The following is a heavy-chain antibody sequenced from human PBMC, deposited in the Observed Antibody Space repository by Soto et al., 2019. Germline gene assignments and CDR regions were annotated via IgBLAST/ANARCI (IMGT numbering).Heavy chain of an antibody. CDR2: IKSKTDGGTT. CDR1: GFTFSNAW. D-gene: IGHD4-17*01. Sequence: EVQLVESGGGLVKPGGSLRLSCAASGFTFSNAWMSWVRQAPGKGLEWVGRIKSKTDGGTTDYAAPVKGRFTISRDDSKNTLYLQMNSLKTEDTAVYYCTSGATVIEENWFDPWGQGTLVTVSS. J-gene: IGHJ5*02. CDR3: TSGATVIEENWFDP. V-gene: IGHV3-15*01.